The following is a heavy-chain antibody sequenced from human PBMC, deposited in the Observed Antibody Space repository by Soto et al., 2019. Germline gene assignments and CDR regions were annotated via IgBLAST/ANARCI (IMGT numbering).Heavy chain of an antibody. CDR2: ISATSNHI. J-gene: IGHJ6*02. CDR1: DFTFSTYS. V-gene: IGHV3-21*01. Sequence: LRLSCVASDFTFSTYSMNWVRQAPGKGLEWVAYISATSNHIYYADSLKGRFTISRDNAKSSLYLHMNSLRAEDTAVYFCARDSITIFGGGMDVWGQGTTVTVSS. CDR3: ARDSITIFGGGMDV. D-gene: IGHD3-3*01.